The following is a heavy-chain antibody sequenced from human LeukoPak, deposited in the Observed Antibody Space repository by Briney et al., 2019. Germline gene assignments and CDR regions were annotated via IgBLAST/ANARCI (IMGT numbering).Heavy chain of an antibody. CDR1: GVSFSDYS. CDR3: ARVAYRYSINDWSRTGLGAYATKYYYYMDV. D-gene: IGHD3-9*01. J-gene: IGHJ6*03. Sequence: SETLSLTCAVYGVSFSDYSWTWLRQAPGEGLEWIGEINHNGGTNHNPSLVSRVIMSVDTSKNQFSLKVSSVTAADTAVYYCARVAYRYSINDWSRTGLGAYATKYYYYMDVWGKGTTVTVSS. CDR2: INHNGGT. V-gene: IGHV4-34*01.